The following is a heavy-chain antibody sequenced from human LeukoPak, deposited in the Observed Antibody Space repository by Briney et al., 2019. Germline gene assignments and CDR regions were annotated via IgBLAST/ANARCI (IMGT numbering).Heavy chain of an antibody. CDR3: ASPLGLQDPARY. D-gene: IGHD4-11*01. CDR1: GGSISSGSYY. J-gene: IGHJ4*02. Sequence: SETLSLTCTVSGGSISSGSYYWSWIRQPPGKGLEWIGEINHSGSTNYNPSLKSRVTISVDTSKNQFSLKLSSVTAADTAVYYCASPLGLQDPARYWGQGTLVTVSS. V-gene: IGHV4-39*07. CDR2: INHSGST.